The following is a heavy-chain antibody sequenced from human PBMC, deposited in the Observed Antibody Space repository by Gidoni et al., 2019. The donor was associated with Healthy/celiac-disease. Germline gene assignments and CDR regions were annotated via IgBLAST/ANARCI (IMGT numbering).Heavy chain of an antibody. CDR2: IYYSGST. Sequence: QVQLQESGPGLVKPSETLSLTCTVSGGSISSYYWSWIRQPPGKGLEWIGYIYYSGSTNYNPSLKSRVTISVDTSKNQFSLKLSSVTAADTAVYYCARGGMVRGVIPYYYYYYMDVWGKGTTVTVSS. CDR1: GGSISSYY. J-gene: IGHJ6*03. D-gene: IGHD3-10*01. CDR3: ARGGMVRGVIPYYYYYYMDV. V-gene: IGHV4-59*01.